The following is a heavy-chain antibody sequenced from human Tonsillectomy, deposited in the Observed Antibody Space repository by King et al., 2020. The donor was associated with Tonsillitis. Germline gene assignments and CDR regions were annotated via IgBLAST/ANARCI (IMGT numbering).Heavy chain of an antibody. J-gene: IGHJ6*04. D-gene: IGHD3-10*01. CDR2: IWSDGSNK. CDR3: ARLGVGELVGYYGLDV. Sequence: VQLVESGGGVVQPGGSLGLSCAASGFTFRSYGMHWVRQAPGKGLEWVAVIWSDGSNKYYADSVKGRFPISGDNSKNTLYLQMNSLRAEDTAVYYCARLGVGELVGYYGLDVWGEGTTVTVSS. V-gene: IGHV3-33*01. CDR1: GFTFRSYG.